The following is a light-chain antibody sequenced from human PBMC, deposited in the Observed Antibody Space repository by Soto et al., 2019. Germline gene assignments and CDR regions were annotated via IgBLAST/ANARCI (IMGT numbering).Light chain of an antibody. CDR2: DVY. Sequence: QSALTQPASVSGSPGQSITISCTGTSSDVGDYDFVCWYQQYPGTAPKLIIYDVYNRPSGVSLRFSGSTSGNTASLTIFGLQAEDEADYYCCSHPFPSAHVVFGAGTKLTVL. V-gene: IGLV2-14*01. CDR1: SSDVGDYDF. CDR3: CSHPFPSAHVV. J-gene: IGLJ2*01.